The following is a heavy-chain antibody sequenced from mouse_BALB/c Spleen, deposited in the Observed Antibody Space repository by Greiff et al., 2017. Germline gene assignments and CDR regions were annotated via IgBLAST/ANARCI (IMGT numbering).Heavy chain of an antibody. CDR1: GYSITSDYA. V-gene: IGHV3-2*02. CDR2: ISYSGST. CDR3: ARGGFDV. J-gene: IGHJ1*01. Sequence: VQLQQSGPGLVKPSQSLSLTCTVTGYSITSDYAWNWIRQFPGNKLEWMGYISYSGSTSYNPSLKSRISITRDTSKNQFFLQLNSVTTEDTATYYCARGGFDVWGAGTTVTVSS.